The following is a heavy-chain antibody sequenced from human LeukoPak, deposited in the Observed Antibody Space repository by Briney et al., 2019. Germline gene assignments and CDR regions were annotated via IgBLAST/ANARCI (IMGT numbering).Heavy chain of an antibody. Sequence: GGSLRLSCAAPGFTFDDYAMHWARQAPGKGLEWVSLINWDGGSTYYADSVKGRFTISRDNSKNSLYLQMNSLRAEDTALYYCTATRDKYVWGSYLSDHWGQGTLVTVSS. D-gene: IGHD3-16*02. CDR3: TATRDKYVWGSYLSDH. CDR1: GFTFDDYA. J-gene: IGHJ4*02. V-gene: IGHV3-43D*04. CDR2: INWDGGST.